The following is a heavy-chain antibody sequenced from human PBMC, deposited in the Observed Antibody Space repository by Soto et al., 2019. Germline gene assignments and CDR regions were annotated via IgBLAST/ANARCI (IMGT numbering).Heavy chain of an antibody. Sequence: EVQLVESGGGLVKPGGSLRLSCAASGVSFRTTWMAWVRQAPGKGLEWVGRIKSKSAGETTDYDDPVKGRFTISRDDSKATLYLHMDRLETGDTAVYYCSTGSPFSGSVFDYWGQGTLVTVSS. J-gene: IGHJ4*02. CDR1: GVSFRTTW. D-gene: IGHD1-26*01. V-gene: IGHV3-15*05. CDR2: IKSKSAGETT. CDR3: STGSPFSGSVFDY.